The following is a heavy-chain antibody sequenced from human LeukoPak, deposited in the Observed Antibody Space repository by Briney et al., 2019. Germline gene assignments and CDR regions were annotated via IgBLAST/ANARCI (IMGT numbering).Heavy chain of an antibody. CDR2: ISGSGGGT. Sequence: GGSLRLSCATSGFTFSSSAMSWVRQPPGKGLAWVSTISGSGGGTYYADSVKGRFTISRDNAKNSLYLQMNSLRAEDTAVYYCAREGSGVAGHFDYWGQGTLVTVSS. V-gene: IGHV3-23*01. J-gene: IGHJ4*02. CDR3: AREGSGVAGHFDY. CDR1: GFTFSSSA. D-gene: IGHD6-19*01.